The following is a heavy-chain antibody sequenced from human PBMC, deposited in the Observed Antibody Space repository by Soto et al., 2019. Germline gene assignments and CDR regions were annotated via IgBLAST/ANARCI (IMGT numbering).Heavy chain of an antibody. CDR1: GFTFSSYS. J-gene: IGHJ4*02. CDR3: ARGDIVVVPAATDY. CDR2: ISSSSSTI. Sequence: EVQLVESGGGLVQPGGSLRLSCAASGFTFSSYSMNWVRQAPGKGLEWVSYISSSSSTIYYADSVKGRFTISRDNAKNSLYLQMKSLRDEDTAVYYCARGDIVVVPAATDYWGQGTLVTVSS. V-gene: IGHV3-48*02. D-gene: IGHD2-2*01.